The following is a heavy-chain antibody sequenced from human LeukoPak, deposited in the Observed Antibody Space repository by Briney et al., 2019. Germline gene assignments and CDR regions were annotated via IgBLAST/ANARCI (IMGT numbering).Heavy chain of an antibody. CDR3: ARLAHYNPYYMDV. J-gene: IGHJ6*03. CDR2: IYYSGST. D-gene: IGHD5-24*01. CDR1: GGSISSYY. Sequence: PSETLSLTCTVSGGSISSYYWSWIRQPPGKGLEWIGYIYYSGSTNYNPSLKSRVTISVDTSKNQFSLKLSSVTAAGTAVYYCARLAHYNPYYMDVWGKGTTVTVSS. V-gene: IGHV4-59*08.